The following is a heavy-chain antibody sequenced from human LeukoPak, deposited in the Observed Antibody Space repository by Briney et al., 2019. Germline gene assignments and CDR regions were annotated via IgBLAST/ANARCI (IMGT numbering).Heavy chain of an antibody. CDR1: GFTFSSYS. J-gene: IGHJ4*02. Sequence: PGGSLRLSCAASGFTFSSYSMNWVRQAPGKGMEWVSYISGSSSTIYYADSVKGRFTISRDNAKNSLYLQMNSLRAEDTAVYYCAKYYYGSGSPGYWGQGTLVTVSS. V-gene: IGHV3-48*01. D-gene: IGHD3-10*01. CDR3: AKYYYGSGSPGY. CDR2: ISGSSSTI.